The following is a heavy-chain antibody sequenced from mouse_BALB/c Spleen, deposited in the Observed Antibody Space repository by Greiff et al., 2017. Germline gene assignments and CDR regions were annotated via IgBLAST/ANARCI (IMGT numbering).Heavy chain of an antibody. Sequence: VQLQQSGPELVKPGASVKISCKASGYTFTDYNMHWVKQSHGKSLEWIGYIYPYNGGTGYNQKFKSKATLTVDNSSSTAYMELRSLTSEDSAVYYCARGDLRRAWFAYWGQGTLVTVSA. CDR2: IYPYNGGT. D-gene: IGHD2-12*01. CDR3: ARGDLRRAWFAY. CDR1: GYTFTDYN. V-gene: IGHV1S29*02. J-gene: IGHJ3*01.